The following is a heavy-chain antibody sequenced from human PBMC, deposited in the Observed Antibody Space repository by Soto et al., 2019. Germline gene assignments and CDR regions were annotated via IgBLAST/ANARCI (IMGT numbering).Heavy chain of an antibody. CDR1: NYTFINFG. D-gene: IGHD2-21*01. CDR2: ITTFNGKT. V-gene: IGHV1-18*01. CDR3: VRDRFAYCDPPASDY. Sequence: QVQLVQSGAEVKRPGASVKVSCKASNYTFINFGISWVRQAPGQGLEWMGWITTFNGKTNYAQKFQGRITITADTSTSTAYMELRSLISDVTAVYYCVRDRFAYCDPPASDYWGQGTLVTVSS. J-gene: IGHJ4*02.